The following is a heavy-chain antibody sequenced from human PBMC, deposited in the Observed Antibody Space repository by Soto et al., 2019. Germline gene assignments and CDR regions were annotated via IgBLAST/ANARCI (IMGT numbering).Heavy chain of an antibody. V-gene: IGHV4-34*01. J-gene: IGHJ4*02. Sequence: PSETLSLTCAVYGGSFSGYYWSWIRQPPGKGLEWIGEINHSGSTNYNPSLKSRVTISVDTSKNQFSLKLSSVTAADTAVYYCARGLYSSGPIRYWGQGTLVTSPQ. CDR2: INHSGST. D-gene: IGHD6-19*01. CDR3: ARGLYSSGPIRY. CDR1: GGSFSGYY.